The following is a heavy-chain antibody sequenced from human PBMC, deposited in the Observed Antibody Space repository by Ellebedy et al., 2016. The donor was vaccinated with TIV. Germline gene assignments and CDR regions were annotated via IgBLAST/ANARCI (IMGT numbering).Heavy chain of an antibody. Sequence: MPSETLSLTCTVSGGSISSYYWSRIRQPPGKGLEWIGYIHDSEYTNYNPSLKSRVTMSMDTSKKQFSLKLSSVTAADTAVYYCARDQYHFDSSGYSYEGWYFDLWGRGTLVTVSS. CDR2: IHDSEYT. D-gene: IGHD3-22*01. CDR1: GGSISSYY. V-gene: IGHV4-59*01. CDR3: ARDQYHFDSSGYSYEGWYFDL. J-gene: IGHJ2*01.